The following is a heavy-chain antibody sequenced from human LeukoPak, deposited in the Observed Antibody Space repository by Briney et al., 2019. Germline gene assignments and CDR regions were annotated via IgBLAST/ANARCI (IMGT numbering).Heavy chain of an antibody. V-gene: IGHV1-18*01. CDR2: ISAYNGNT. J-gene: IGHJ6*03. Sequence: ASVKVSCKASGYTFTSYGISWLRQAPGQGLEWMGWISAYNGNTNYAQKLQGRVTMTTDTSTSTAYMELRSLRSGDTAVYYCARGGYSSSSWTPYYYYMDVWGKGTTVTVSS. CDR3: ARGGYSSSSWTPYYYYMDV. D-gene: IGHD6-6*01. CDR1: GYTFTSYG.